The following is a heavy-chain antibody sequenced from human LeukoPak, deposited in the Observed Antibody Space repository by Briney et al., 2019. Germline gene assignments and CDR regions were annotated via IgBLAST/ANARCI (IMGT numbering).Heavy chain of an antibody. CDR2: IYHSGST. CDR1: GGSISSSNW. J-gene: IGHJ6*03. CDR3: ARGWFGELGLYYYYMDV. D-gene: IGHD3-10*01. V-gene: IGHV4-4*02. Sequence: SETLSLTCAVSGGSISSSNWWSWVRQPPGKRLEWIGEIYHSGSTNYNPSLKSRVTISVDTSKNQFSLKLSSVTAADTAVYYCARGWFGELGLYYYYMDVWGKGTTVTISS.